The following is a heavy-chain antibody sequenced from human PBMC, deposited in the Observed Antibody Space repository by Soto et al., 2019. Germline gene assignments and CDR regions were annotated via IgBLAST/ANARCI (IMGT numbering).Heavy chain of an antibody. CDR1: GFSLSTSGMA. V-gene: IGHV2-5*02. CDR3: AHKVQYYFDY. J-gene: IGHJ4*02. Sequence: QITLKESGPTLVKPTQTLTLTCSFSGFSLSTSGMAVGWIRQPPGKALEWLALIYWDDDKRYSPSLKSRLTLTRDTSKNQVVLTMTNMDPVDTATYYCAHKVQYYFDYWGQGTLVIVSS. CDR2: IYWDDDK.